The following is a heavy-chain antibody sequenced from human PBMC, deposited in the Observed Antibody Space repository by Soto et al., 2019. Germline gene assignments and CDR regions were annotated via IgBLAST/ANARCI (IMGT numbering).Heavy chain of an antibody. J-gene: IGHJ6*03. CDR1: GFTFSSYS. CDR2: ISSGSSTI. CDR3: TRSAYMDV. V-gene: IGHV3-48*01. D-gene: IGHD2-2*01. Sequence: EVQLVESGGDLVQPGGSLRLSCAASGFTFSSYSMNWVRQAPGNGLEWVSYISSGSSTIYYADSVKGRFTISRDNAKNSLYLQMDSLRAEDTAVYYATRSAYMDVWGTGTTVTVSS.